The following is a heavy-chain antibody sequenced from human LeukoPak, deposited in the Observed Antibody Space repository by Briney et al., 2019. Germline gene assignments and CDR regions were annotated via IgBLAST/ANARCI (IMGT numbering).Heavy chain of an antibody. CDR1: VYICTMYY. Sequence: GASVKVSCKSSVYICTMYYVNWVRQAPGQGLGWMGWINPNSGVTNYAQNFQGRVTLTRDTSINTAYMELNSLRSDSADAYYCASGSISVYNSGSYGGNWTYPWGQGTLVTVSS. D-gene: IGHD1-26*01. V-gene: IGHV1-2*02. CDR3: ASGSISVYNSGSYGGNWTYP. J-gene: IGHJ5*02. CDR2: INPNSGVT.